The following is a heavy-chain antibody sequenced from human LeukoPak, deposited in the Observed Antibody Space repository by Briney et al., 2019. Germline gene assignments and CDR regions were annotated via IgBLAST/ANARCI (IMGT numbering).Heavy chain of an antibody. Sequence: GGSLRLSCAASGFTFSSYAMSWVRQAPGKGLEWVSAISGSGGSTYYADSVKGRFTISRDNSKNTLYLQMNSLRAEDMAVYYCARTRTAYYYDSSGSDWAFDIWGQGTMVTVSS. V-gene: IGHV3-23*01. CDR3: ARTRTAYYYDSSGSDWAFDI. CDR1: GFTFSSYA. J-gene: IGHJ3*02. D-gene: IGHD3-22*01. CDR2: ISGSGGST.